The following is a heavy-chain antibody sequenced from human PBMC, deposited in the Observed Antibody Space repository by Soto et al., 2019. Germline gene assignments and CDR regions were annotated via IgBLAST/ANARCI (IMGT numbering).Heavy chain of an antibody. J-gene: IGHJ4*02. V-gene: IGHV4-39*01. CDR2: IYYSGST. CDR1: GGSISSSSYY. Sequence: SETLSLTCTVSGGSISSSSYYWGWIRQPPGKGLEWIGSIYYSGSTYYNPSLKSRVTISVDTSKNQFSLKLSSVTAADTAVYYCARRDYHDSSGYYFDYWGQGTLVTVSS. D-gene: IGHD3-22*01. CDR3: ARRDYHDSSGYYFDY.